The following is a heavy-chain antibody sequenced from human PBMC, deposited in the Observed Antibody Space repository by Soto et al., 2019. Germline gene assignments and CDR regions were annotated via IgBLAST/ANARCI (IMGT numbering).Heavy chain of an antibody. CDR3: AMRGDGMDV. CDR2: ISPGNGNT. CDR1: GYTFTNYA. J-gene: IGHJ6*02. Sequence: QVQVVQSGAEEKKPGASVKVSCRASGYTFTNYAIHWVCQAPGQRLEWMGWISPGNGNTKYSQKFQGRVTITGDTSASTAYMELSRLRSEDTAVYYCAMRGDGMDVWGQGTTVTVSS. V-gene: IGHV1-3*05. D-gene: IGHD3-10*01.